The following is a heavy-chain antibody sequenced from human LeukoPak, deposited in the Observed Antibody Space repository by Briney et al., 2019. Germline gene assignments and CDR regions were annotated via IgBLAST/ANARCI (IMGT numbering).Heavy chain of an antibody. CDR2: IRSDGSNK. J-gene: IGHJ4*02. CDR1: GFSFSSYG. Sequence: GGSLRLSCAGSGFSFSSYGMHWVRQAPGKGLEWMAFIRSDGSNKYYADSVKGRFTISRDNSKNTLYLQMNSLRAEGTAVYYCARILDSAWGELGYWGQGTLVTVSS. CDR3: ARILDSAWGELGY. V-gene: IGHV3-30*02. D-gene: IGHD6-19*01.